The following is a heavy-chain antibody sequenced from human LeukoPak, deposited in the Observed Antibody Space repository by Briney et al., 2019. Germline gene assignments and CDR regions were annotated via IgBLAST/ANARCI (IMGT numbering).Heavy chain of an antibody. Sequence: PGASVKVSCKASGGTFSSYAISWVRQAPGQGLEWMGGIIPIFGTANYAQKFQGRVPITADESTSTAYMELSSLRSEDTAVYYCATRARGYYDSSGQKPFDIWGQGTMVTVSS. CDR3: ATRARGYYDSSGQKPFDI. V-gene: IGHV1-69*13. J-gene: IGHJ3*02. D-gene: IGHD3-22*01. CDR2: IIPIFGTA. CDR1: GGTFSSYA.